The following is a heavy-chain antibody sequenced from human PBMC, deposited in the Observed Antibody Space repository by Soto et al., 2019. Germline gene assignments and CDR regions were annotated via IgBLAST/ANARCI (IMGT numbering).Heavy chain of an antibody. CDR3: ARAPPLGYCSSTSCYAPLDYYYYMDV. J-gene: IGHJ6*03. D-gene: IGHD2-2*01. Sequence: ASVKVSCKASGGTFSSYTISWVRQAPGQGLEWMGRIIPILGIANYAQKFQGRVTITADKSTSTAYMELSSLRSEDTAVYYCARAPPLGYCSSTSCYAPLDYYYYMDVWGKGTTVTVSS. CDR1: GGTFSSYT. V-gene: IGHV1-69*02. CDR2: IIPILGIA.